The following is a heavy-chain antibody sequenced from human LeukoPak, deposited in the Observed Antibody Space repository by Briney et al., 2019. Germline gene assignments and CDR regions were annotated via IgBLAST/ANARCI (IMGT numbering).Heavy chain of an antibody. CDR2: ITSSSDSI. V-gene: IGHV3-48*01. CDR3: ARENWFAFDM. CDR1: GFTFSAYS. Sequence: GGSLRLSCATSGFTFSAYSMIWVRQTPGKGLECLSYITSSSDSIHYADSVRGRFTVSRDNAKNSLYLQMSSLRAEDTAVYYCARENWFAFDMWGQGTLVTVSS. D-gene: IGHD3-9*01. J-gene: IGHJ3*02.